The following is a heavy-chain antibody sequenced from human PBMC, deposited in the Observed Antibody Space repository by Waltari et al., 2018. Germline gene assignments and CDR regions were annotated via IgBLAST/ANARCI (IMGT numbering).Heavy chain of an antibody. J-gene: IGHJ4*02. Sequence: QLQLQESGPGLVKPSETLSLTCTVSGGSISSSSYYWGWIRQPPGKGLEWIGSIYYSGTTYYNPSLKSRVTISVDTSKNQFSLKLSSVTAADTAVYYCARTWELLGFDYWGQGTLVTVSS. CDR2: IYYSGTT. CDR1: GGSISSSSYY. D-gene: IGHD1-26*01. CDR3: ARTWELLGFDY. V-gene: IGHV4-39*07.